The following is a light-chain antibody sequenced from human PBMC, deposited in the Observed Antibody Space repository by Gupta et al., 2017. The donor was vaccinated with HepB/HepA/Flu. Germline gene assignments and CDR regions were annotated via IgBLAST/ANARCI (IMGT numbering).Light chain of an antibody. Sequence: SYELPQPPSVSVSPGQTASITCSGDKLGHKYVCWYQQKPGQSPVLVIYQDTKRPSGIPERFSGSNSGNTATLTISGTQPMDEADYYCQAWDSSTVVFGGGTKLTVL. J-gene: IGLJ2*01. CDR1: KLGHKY. CDR3: QAWDSSTVV. V-gene: IGLV3-1*01. CDR2: QDT.